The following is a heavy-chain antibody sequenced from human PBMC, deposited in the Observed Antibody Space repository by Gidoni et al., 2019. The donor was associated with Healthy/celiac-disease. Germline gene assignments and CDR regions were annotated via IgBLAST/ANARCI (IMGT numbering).Heavy chain of an antibody. D-gene: IGHD3-22*01. CDR3: ARRRGSSGSSYYHYGMDV. V-gene: IGHV4-39*02. Sequence: QLQLQESGPGLVKPSETLSLTCTVSGGSINSNSDSWGWIRQPLGKGLEWIGNIYFSGSTHYNPSLKSRVTMDVDTSKNHFSLRLNSVTAADTAVYYCARRRGSSGSSYYHYGMDVWGQGTTVTVSS. CDR2: IYFSGST. J-gene: IGHJ6*02. CDR1: GGSINSNSDS.